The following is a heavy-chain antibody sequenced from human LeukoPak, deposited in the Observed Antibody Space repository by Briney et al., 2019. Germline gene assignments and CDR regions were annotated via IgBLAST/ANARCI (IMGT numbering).Heavy chain of an antibody. CDR3: ANSPFCAYSYDSSGYYDDAFDI. J-gene: IGHJ3*02. V-gene: IGHV3-23*01. CDR2: ISGSGGTT. D-gene: IGHD3-22*01. Sequence: TGGALRLSCAASGFTFSSYAMSWVRQAPGKGLEWVSAISGSGGTTYYAASVKGLFTISRDNSTNTLYLQMNSLRAEDTAVYYCANSPFCAYSYDSSGYYDDAFDIWGQGTMVTVSS. CDR1: GFTFSSYA.